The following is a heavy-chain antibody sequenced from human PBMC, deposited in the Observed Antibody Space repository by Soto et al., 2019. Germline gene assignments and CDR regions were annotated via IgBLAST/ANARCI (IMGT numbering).Heavy chain of an antibody. CDR3: ARAVRKYASDMDV. CDR2: TRNKANSYTT. V-gene: IGHV3-72*01. CDR1: GLMFSDHH. Sequence: EVQLVESGGGLVQPGGSLRLSCAASGLMFSDHHIDWVRQAPGKGLEWVGRTRNKANSYTTEYAASVKGRFTISRDDSKNRLYLQLNRLKTEYTVVYFCARAVRKYASDMDVWGQGTRVTVSS. D-gene: IGHD2-2*01. J-gene: IGHJ6*02.